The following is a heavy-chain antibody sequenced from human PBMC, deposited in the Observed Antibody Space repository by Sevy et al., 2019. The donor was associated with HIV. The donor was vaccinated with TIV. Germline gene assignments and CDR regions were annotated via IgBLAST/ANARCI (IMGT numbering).Heavy chain of an antibody. Sequence: GESLKISCAASGFTFTEFVMSWVRQATGKGLEWVSTINSGGGSTYYADSVKGRFTISRDNSQNTLDLQMNSLRAEDTAVYYCAKDVVGGYYDSSGYSDHWGQGTLVTVSS. CDR2: INSGGGST. CDR3: AKDVVGGYYDSSGYSDH. V-gene: IGHV3-23*01. CDR1: GFTFTEFV. D-gene: IGHD3-22*01. J-gene: IGHJ4*02.